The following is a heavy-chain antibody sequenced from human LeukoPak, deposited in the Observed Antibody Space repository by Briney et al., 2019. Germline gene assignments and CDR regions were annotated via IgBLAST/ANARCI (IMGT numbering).Heavy chain of an antibody. CDR2: ISGSSGGT. Sequence: GGSLRLSCAASGFSFSSYGMSWVRQAPGKGLEWVSAISGSSGGTYYADSVKGRFTISRDNSKNTLYLQINSLRAEDTAVYYCAKDRRITMIVVVTSYFDYWGQGTLVTVSS. V-gene: IGHV3-23*01. CDR1: GFSFSSYG. J-gene: IGHJ4*02. CDR3: AKDRRITMIVVVTSYFDY. D-gene: IGHD3-22*01.